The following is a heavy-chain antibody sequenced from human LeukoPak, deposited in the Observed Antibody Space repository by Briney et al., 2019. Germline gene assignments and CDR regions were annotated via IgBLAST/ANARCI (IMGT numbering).Heavy chain of an antibody. J-gene: IGHJ4*02. D-gene: IGHD3-16*02. CDR1: GYTFTSYY. V-gene: IGHV1-46*01. Sequence: GASVKVSCKASGYTFTSYYMHWVRQAPGQGLEWMGIINPSGDSTSYAQKFQGRVTMTRDTSTSTVYMELSSLRSEDTAVYYCAREVITIVSFPNFDYWGQGTLVTVSS. CDR2: INPSGDST. CDR3: AREVITIVSFPNFDY.